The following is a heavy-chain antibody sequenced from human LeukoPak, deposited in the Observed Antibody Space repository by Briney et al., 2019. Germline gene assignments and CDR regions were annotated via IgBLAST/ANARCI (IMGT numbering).Heavy chain of an antibody. CDR3: ARQADTAMLIWSFTDY. Sequence: GGSLRLSCAASGFTFSSYEMNWVRQAPGKGLEWVSSISSSSSYIYYADSVKGRFTISRDNAKNSLYLQMNSLRAEDTALYYCARQADTAMLIWSFTDYWGQGTLVTVSS. CDR2: ISSSSSYI. CDR1: GFTFSSYE. D-gene: IGHD5-18*01. V-gene: IGHV3-21*01. J-gene: IGHJ4*02.